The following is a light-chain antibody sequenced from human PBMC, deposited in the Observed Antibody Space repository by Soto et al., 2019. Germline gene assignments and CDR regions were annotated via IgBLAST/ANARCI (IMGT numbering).Light chain of an antibody. Sequence: SALTQPPSVSGSPGQSATISCTGTSSDVGSYNRVSWYQQPPGTAPKVMIYEVSNRPSGVPDRFSGSKSGNTASLTISGLQAEDEADYYCSLYTSSSTYVFGTGTKVTVL. CDR3: SLYTSSSTYV. J-gene: IGLJ1*01. CDR2: EVS. V-gene: IGLV2-18*01. CDR1: SSDVGSYNR.